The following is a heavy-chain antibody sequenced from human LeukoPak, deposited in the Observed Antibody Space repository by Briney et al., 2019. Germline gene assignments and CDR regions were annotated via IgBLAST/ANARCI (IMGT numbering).Heavy chain of an antibody. CDR3: ARDREYYYDSSGYKEDAFDI. Sequence: GGSLRLSCAASGFTFSSYAMSWVRQAPGKGLEWVSAISGSGGSTYYADSVKGRFTISRDNSKNTLYLQMNSLRAEDTAVYYCARDREYYYDSSGYKEDAFDIWGQGTMVTVSS. J-gene: IGHJ3*02. D-gene: IGHD3-22*01. CDR1: GFTFSSYA. CDR2: ISGSGGST. V-gene: IGHV3-23*01.